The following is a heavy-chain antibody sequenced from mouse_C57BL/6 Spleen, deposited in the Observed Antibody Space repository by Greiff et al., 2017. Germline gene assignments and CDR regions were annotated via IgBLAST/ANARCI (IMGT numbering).Heavy chain of an antibody. V-gene: IGHV2-5*01. J-gene: IGHJ4*01. CDR1: GFSLTSYG. D-gene: IGHD2-14*01. CDR2: IWRGGST. CDR3: AKNEVPLYYAMDY. Sequence: VKLQESGPGLVQPSQSLSITCTVSGFSLTSYGVHWVRQSPGKGLEWLGVIWRGGSTDYNAAFMSRLSITKDNSKSQVFFKMNSLQADDTAIYYCAKNEVPLYYAMDYWGQGTSVTVSS.